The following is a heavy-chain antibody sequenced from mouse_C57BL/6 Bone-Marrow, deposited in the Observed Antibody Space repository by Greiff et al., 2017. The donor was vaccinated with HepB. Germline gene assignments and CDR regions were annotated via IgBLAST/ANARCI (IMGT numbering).Heavy chain of an antibody. Sequence: QVHVKQSGAELARPGASVKLSCKASGYTFTSYGISWVKQRTGQGLEWIGEIYPRSGNTYYNEKFKGKATLTADKSSSTAYMALRSLTSEDSAVYFCARRPITTVVDYFDYWGQGTTLTVSS. CDR3: ARRPITTVVDYFDY. V-gene: IGHV1-81*01. CDR1: GYTFTSYG. J-gene: IGHJ2*01. CDR2: IYPRSGNT. D-gene: IGHD1-1*01.